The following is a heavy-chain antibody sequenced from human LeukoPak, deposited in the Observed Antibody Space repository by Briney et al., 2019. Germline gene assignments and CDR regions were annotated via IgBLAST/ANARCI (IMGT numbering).Heavy chain of an antibody. Sequence: ASVKVSCKASGGTFSSYAISWVRQAPGQGLELVGAITPIFGTPHYVEKFQGRVTISADGSTNTAFMELSSLTSDDTAIYYCTRSSKVVSRTFDYWGQGTLVTVSS. J-gene: IGHJ4*02. CDR2: ITPIFGTP. CDR3: TRSSKVVSRTFDY. V-gene: IGHV1-69*13. D-gene: IGHD1-26*01. CDR1: GGTFSSYA.